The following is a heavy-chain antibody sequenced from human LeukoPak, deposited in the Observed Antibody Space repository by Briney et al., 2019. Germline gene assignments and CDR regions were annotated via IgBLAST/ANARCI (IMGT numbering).Heavy chain of an antibody. CDR3: AREYSSSSGGRYYYYYMDV. CDR2: ISAYNGNT. V-gene: IGHV1-18*01. J-gene: IGHJ6*03. Sequence: ASVKVSCKASGYTFTSYGISWVRQAPGQGLEWMGWISAYNGNTNYAQKLQGRVTMTTDTSTSTAYMELRSLRSDDTAVYYCAREYSSSSGGRYYYYYMDVWGKGTTVTVSS. D-gene: IGHD6-6*01. CDR1: GYTFTSYG.